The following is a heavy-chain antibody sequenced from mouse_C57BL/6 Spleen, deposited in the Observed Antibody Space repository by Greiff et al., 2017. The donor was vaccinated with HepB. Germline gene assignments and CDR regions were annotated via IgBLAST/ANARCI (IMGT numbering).Heavy chain of an antibody. D-gene: IGHD2-2*01. V-gene: IGHV1-52*01. Sequence: QVQLQQPGAELVRPGSSVKLSCKASGYTFTSYWMHWVKQRPIQGLEWIGNIDPSDSETHYNQKFKDKATLTVDKSSSTAYMQLSSLTSEDSAVYYCARSGGYDGEAAWFADWGQGTLVTVSA. CDR1: GYTFTSYW. J-gene: IGHJ3*01. CDR2: IDPSDSET. CDR3: ARSGGYDGEAAWFAD.